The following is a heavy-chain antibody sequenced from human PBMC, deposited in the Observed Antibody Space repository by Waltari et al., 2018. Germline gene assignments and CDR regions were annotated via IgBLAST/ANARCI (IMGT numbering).Heavy chain of an antibody. CDR2: IKSKTDGGTT. V-gene: IGHV3-15*01. J-gene: IGHJ6*02. CDR1: GFPFRHAW. Sequence: EVQLVESGGGLVKPGGSLRLSLAASGFPFRHAWMSWVRQAPGKGLEWVGRIKSKTDGGTTDYAAPVKGRFTISRDDSKNTLYLQMNSLKTEDTAVYNCAAAAHYYGMDVWGQGTTVTVSS. CDR3: AAAAHYYGMDV. D-gene: IGHD6-25*01.